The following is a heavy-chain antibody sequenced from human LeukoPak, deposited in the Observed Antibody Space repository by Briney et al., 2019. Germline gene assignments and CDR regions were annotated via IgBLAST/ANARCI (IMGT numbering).Heavy chain of an antibody. CDR1: GGSISSSSYY. V-gene: IGHV4-39*07. D-gene: IGHD6-13*01. CDR2: IYYSGST. Sequence: SETLSLTCTVSGGSISSSSYYWGWIRQPPGKGLEWIGSIYYSGSTYYNPSLKSRVTISVDTSKNQFSLKLSSVTAADTAVYYCARAAGGEDNYYYGMDVWGQGTTVTVSS. CDR3: ARAAGGEDNYYYGMDV. J-gene: IGHJ6*02.